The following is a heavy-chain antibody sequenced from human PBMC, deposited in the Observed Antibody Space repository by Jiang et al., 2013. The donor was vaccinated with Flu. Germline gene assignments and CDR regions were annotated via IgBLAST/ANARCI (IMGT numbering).Heavy chain of an antibody. D-gene: IGHD5-24*01. V-gene: IGHV1-46*02. CDR3: ARDREGYRRTAGY. Sequence: PGASVRVSCRTSGYRFNTYYMYWVRQAPGQGLEWLGVXNPSGGGTSYAQKFQNRVTLTTDTSTSTVSMTLTSLTSEDTAVYYCARDREGYRRTAGYWGQGTLVIVSP. CDR2: XNPSGGGT. CDR1: GYRFNTYY. J-gene: IGHJ4*02.